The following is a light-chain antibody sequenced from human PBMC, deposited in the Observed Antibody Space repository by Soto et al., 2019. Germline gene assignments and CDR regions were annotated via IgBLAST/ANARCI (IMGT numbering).Light chain of an antibody. CDR1: QSVSSY. J-gene: IGKJ4*02. V-gene: IGKV3-11*01. Sequence: EIVLTQSPATLSLSPGERATLSCRASQSVSSYLAGYRQIPGQAPRLLIYDAYNRATGSPARFSGSGSGTDCTLTICRLEPEDFAVYYCQQRSKWPPTLGGGTKVEI. CDR3: QQRSKWPPT. CDR2: DAY.